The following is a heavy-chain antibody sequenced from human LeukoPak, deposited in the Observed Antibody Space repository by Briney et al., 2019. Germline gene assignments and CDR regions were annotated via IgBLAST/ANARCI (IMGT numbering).Heavy chain of an antibody. CDR3: AYRYGSGSLSYYYYGMDV. Sequence: SVKVSCKASGGTFSSYAISWVRQAPGQGLEWMGGIIPIFGTANYAQKSQGRVTITADKSTSTAYMELSSLRSEDTAVYYCAYRYGSGSLSYYYYGMDVWGKGTTVTVSS. D-gene: IGHD3-10*01. CDR2: IIPIFGTA. CDR1: GGTFSSYA. J-gene: IGHJ6*04. V-gene: IGHV1-69*06.